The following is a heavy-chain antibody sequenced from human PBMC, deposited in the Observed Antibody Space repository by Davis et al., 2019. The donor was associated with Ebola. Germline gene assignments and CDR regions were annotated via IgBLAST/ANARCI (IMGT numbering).Heavy chain of an antibody. Sequence: GGSLRLSCAASGFTFSGFGVDWVRQAPGKGLEWISYISSMGGTRDYADSVKGRFTISRDNSKNTLYLQMNSLRAEDTAVYYCARAQFPTTSDHWGQGTLVTVSS. CDR3: ARAQFPTTSDH. J-gene: IGHJ4*02. V-gene: IGHV3-48*01. D-gene: IGHD1-1*01. CDR2: ISSMGGTR. CDR1: GFTFSGFG.